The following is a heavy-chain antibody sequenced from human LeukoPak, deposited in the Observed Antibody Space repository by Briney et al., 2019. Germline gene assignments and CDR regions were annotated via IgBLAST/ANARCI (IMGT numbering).Heavy chain of an antibody. CDR3: ATLTTVVTAYYFDY. CDR2: IYHSGST. V-gene: IGHV4-4*09. CDR1: GGSISSYY. Sequence: SETLSLTCTVSGGSISSYYWSWIRQPPGKGLEWIGYIYHSGSTDYNPSLKSRVTISVDTSKSQFSLKSTSVTAADTAVYYCATLTTVVTAYYFDYWGQGTLVTVSS. D-gene: IGHD4-23*01. J-gene: IGHJ4*02.